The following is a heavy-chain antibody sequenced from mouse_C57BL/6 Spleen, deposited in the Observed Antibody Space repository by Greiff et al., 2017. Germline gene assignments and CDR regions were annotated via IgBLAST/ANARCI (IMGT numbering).Heavy chain of an antibody. CDR3: ARKRDALDY. J-gene: IGHJ2*01. CDR1: GFSLSTSGMG. Sequence: QVQLKESGPGILQSSQTLSLTCSFSGFSLSTSGMGVSWIRQPSGKGLEWLAHIYWDDDKRYNPSLKSRLTSSKDTSRNQVFLKITSVDTADTATYYCARKRDALDYWGQGTTLTVSS. V-gene: IGHV8-12*01. CDR2: IYWDDDK.